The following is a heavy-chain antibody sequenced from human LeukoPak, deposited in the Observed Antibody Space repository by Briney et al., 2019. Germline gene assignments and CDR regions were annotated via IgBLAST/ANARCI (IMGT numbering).Heavy chain of an antibody. CDR2: IRYDGSNK. CDR1: GFTFSSYG. D-gene: IGHD3-10*01. CDR3: AKDPDLYGSGSSPRFDP. V-gene: IGHV3-30*02. Sequence: GGSLRLSCAASGFTFSSYGMHWVRQAPGKGLEWVAFIRYDGSNKYYADSVKGRFTISRDNSKNTLYLQMNSLRAEDTAVYYYAKDPDLYGSGSSPRFDPWGQGTLVTVSS. J-gene: IGHJ5*02.